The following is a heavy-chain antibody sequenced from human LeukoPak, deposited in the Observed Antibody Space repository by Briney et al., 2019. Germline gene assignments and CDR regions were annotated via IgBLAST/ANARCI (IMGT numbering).Heavy chain of an antibody. CDR2: ISSSGGYT. CDR1: GFTFSNYA. J-gene: IGHJ4*02. Sequence: GGSLRLSCSASGFTFSNYAMHWVRQAPGKGLEYVSAISSSGGYTYYADSVKGRFTISRDNSKNTLYLQMTSLRAEDTAVYYCVRYCSGGSCYLGFDYWGQGTLVTVSS. CDR3: VRYCSGGSCYLGFDY. V-gene: IGHV3-64D*09. D-gene: IGHD2-15*01.